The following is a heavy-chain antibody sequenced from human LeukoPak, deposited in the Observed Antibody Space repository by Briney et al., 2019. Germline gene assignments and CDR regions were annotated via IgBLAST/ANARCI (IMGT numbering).Heavy chain of an antibody. CDR2: IDPSDSYT. D-gene: IGHD6-13*01. V-gene: IGHV5-10-1*01. J-gene: IGHJ4*02. Sequence: VASVKVSCKASGGTFSSYAISWVRQMPGKGLEWMGRIDPSDSYTNYSPSFQGHVTISADKSISTAYLQWSSLKASDTAMYYCATMAAADNSFDYWGQGTLVTVSS. CDR1: GGTFSSYA. CDR3: ATMAAADNSFDY.